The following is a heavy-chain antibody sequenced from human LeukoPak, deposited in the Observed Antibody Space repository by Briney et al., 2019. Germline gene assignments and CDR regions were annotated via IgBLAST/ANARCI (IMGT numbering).Heavy chain of an antibody. CDR1: GFTFSSYA. D-gene: IGHD6-13*01. CDR2: ISGSGGST. CDR3: ANVQQLVPENY. J-gene: IGHJ4*02. V-gene: IGHV3-23*01. Sequence: PVGSLRLSCAASGFTFSSYAMSWVRQAPGKGLEWVSAISGSGGSTCYADSVKGRFTISRDNSKNTLYLQMNSLRAEDTAVYYCANVQQLVPENYWGQGTLVTVSS.